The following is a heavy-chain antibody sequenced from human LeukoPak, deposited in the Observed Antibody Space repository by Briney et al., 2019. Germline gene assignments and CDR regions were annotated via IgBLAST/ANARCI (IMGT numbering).Heavy chain of an antibody. J-gene: IGHJ4*02. CDR1: GASISNYY. CDR3: AERDY. CDR2: VYANGGT. Sequence: SETLSLTPTDSGASISNYYGSRMWQPAGKGLEWIGRVYANGGTNYNPSFKSRVTLSVDKSKNQFFLRLTSVTAADTAVYYCAERDYWGQGTLVTVSS. V-gene: IGHV4-4*07.